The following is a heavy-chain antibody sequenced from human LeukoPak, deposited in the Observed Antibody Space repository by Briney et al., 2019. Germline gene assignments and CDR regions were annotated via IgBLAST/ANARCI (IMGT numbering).Heavy chain of an antibody. CDR3: ASQIRLRTLYYGMDV. D-gene: IGHD4-17*01. CDR2: IDPSDSYT. J-gene: IGHJ6*02. CDR1: GYSFTSYW. V-gene: IGHV5-10-1*01. Sequence: GEPLKISCKGSGYSFTSYWISWVRQMPGKGLEWMGRIDPSDSYTNYSLSFQGHVTISADKSISTAYLQWSSLKASDTAMYYCASQIRLRTLYYGMDVWGQGTTVTVSS.